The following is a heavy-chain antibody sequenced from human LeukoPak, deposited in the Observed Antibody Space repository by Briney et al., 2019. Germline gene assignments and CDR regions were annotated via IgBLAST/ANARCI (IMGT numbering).Heavy chain of an antibody. J-gene: IGHJ5*01. V-gene: IGHV4-34*01. CDR3: TRSPPPGATAYGVVDL. CDR1: GGSFSASY. CDR2: INHSGGT. Sequence: SETLSLTCAVYGGSFSASYWSWIRQPPNEGLEWIGEINHSGGTNYNPSLKSRVTISIDTSKNQFSLKLRSVTAADTALYYCTRSPPPGATAYGVVDLWGQGTQVTVSS. D-gene: IGHD3-10*01.